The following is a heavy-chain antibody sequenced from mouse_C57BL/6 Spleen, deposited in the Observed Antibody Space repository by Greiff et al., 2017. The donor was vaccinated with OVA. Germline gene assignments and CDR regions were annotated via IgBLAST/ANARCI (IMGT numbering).Heavy chain of an antibody. D-gene: IGHD4-1*01. CDR3: ARVANWVYFDY. CDR1: GFTFSSYA. V-gene: IGHV5-4*03. J-gene: IGHJ2*01. Sequence: EVKLVESGGGLVKPGGSLKLSCAASGFTFSSYAMSWVRQTPEKRLEWVATISDGGSYTYYPDNVKGRFTISRDNAKNNLYLQMSHLKSEDTAMYYCARVANWVYFDYWGQGTTLTVSS. CDR2: ISDGGSYT.